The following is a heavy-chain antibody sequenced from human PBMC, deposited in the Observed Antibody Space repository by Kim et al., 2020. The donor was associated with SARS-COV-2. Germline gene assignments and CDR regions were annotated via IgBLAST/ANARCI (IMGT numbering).Heavy chain of an antibody. J-gene: IGHJ4*02. CDR3: ARAPGWLDY. Sequence: GGSLRLSCAVSGFSFSSYTMNWVRQAPGKGLEWVSSISRSGHFIDYAASVKGRFTVSRDNANNSLYLQMNSLTAEDTAVYFCARAPGWLDYWGQGTLVTVSS. CDR1: GFSFSSYT. CDR2: ISRSGHFI. V-gene: IGHV3-21*01.